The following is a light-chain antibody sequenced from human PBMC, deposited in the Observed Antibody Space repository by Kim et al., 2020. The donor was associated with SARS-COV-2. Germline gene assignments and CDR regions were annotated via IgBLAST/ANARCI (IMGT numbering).Light chain of an antibody. CDR2: EVT. CDR1: SSDVGIYNL. Sequence: QSALTQPASVSGSPGQSITISCTGTSSDVGIYNLVSWYQQHPGKAPKLMIYEVTKRPSGVADRFSGSKSGNTASLTISGLQAEDEADYYCCSYAGSSTYVLGTGTKVTVL. V-gene: IGLV2-23*02. J-gene: IGLJ1*01. CDR3: CSYAGSSTYV.